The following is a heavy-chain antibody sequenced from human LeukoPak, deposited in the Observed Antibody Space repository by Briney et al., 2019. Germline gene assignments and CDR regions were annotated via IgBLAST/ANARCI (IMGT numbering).Heavy chain of an antibody. CDR3: ASTISAGYGMDV. Sequence: ASVKVSCKASGGTFSSYAISWVRQAPGQGLEWMGGIIPIFGTANYAQEFQGRVTITADESTSTAYMELSSLRSEDTAVYYCASTISAGYGMDVWGQGTTVTVSS. CDR2: IIPIFGTA. D-gene: IGHD3-10*01. V-gene: IGHV1-69*13. CDR1: GGTFSSYA. J-gene: IGHJ6*02.